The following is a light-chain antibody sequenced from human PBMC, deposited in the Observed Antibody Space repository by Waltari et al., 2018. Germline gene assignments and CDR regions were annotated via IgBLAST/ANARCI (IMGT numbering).Light chain of an antibody. CDR2: GAS. CDR1: QSVSSSY. J-gene: IGKJ5*01. V-gene: IGKV3-20*01. Sequence: IVLTQSPGTLSLSPGERATLSSRASQSVSSSYLAWYQHKPGQAPRLLIYGASSRATGIPDRVGGSGSGTDFTLTISILEPEDFAVYCCQQYGSSPPIGFGQGTRLEIK. CDR3: QQYGSSPPIG.